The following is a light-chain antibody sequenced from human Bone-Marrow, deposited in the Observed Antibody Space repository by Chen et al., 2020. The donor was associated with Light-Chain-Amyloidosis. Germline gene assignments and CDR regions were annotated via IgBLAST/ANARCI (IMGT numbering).Light chain of an antibody. CDR2: GSS. CDR3: QQYGTSPLT. CDR1: QTISSNY. Sequence: EIVLTQSPGTLSLSPGEGANLSCRVSQTISSNYLTWYQQKLGQAPRLLINGSSSRATGVPDRFTGSGSGTNFTLTINRLEPEDFAMYYCQQYGTSPLTFGEGTKVEIK. J-gene: IGKJ4*01. V-gene: IGKV3-20*01.